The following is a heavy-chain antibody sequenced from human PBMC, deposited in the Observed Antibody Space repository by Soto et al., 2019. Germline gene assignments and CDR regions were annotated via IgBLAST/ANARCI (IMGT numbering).Heavy chain of an antibody. D-gene: IGHD2-21*02. CDR2: ISAYNGNI. CDR3: ASSYCGGNFYANLPVVYFYYGMDV. Sequence: QVQLVQSGAEVKNPGASVKVSCKASGYTFTNYGISWVRQAPGQGLEWMGWISAYNGNINYAQKLQGRVTMTGDKSTSTAYMELRSLRSDDTDMYYCASSYCGGNFYANLPVVYFYYGMDVWGQGTTVTVSS. V-gene: IGHV1-18*01. CDR1: GYTFTNYG. J-gene: IGHJ6*02.